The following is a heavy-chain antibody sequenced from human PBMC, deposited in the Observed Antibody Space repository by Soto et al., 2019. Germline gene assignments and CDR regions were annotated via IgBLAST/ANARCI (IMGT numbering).Heavy chain of an antibody. V-gene: IGHV1-8*01. CDR2: MNPNSGNT. CDR3: ARGPASSDWRFSYYYMDV. D-gene: IGHD6-19*01. Sequence: QVQLVQSGAEVKKPGASVKVSCTFTSYDINWVRQATGQGLEWMAWMNPNSGNTRYAQKFQGRVTMTRNTSNFTAYLELSSLRSEDTAVYYCARGPASSDWRFSYYYMDVWGQGTTVTVSS. CDR1: FTSYD. J-gene: IGHJ6*02.